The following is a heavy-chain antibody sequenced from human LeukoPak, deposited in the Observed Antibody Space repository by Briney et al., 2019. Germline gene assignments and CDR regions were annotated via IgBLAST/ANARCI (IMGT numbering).Heavy chain of an antibody. CDR1: GGSISSYY. V-gene: IGHV4-59*01. D-gene: IGHD5-24*01. Sequence: PSETLSLTCTVSGGSISSYYWSWIRQPPGKGLEWIGYIYYSGSTNYNPSLKSRVTISVDTSKNQFSLKLSSVTAADTAVYYCARARSFGDGYNWNYYYYYYMDVWGKGTTVTVSS. J-gene: IGHJ6*03. CDR3: ARARSFGDGYNWNYYYYYYMDV. CDR2: IYYSGST.